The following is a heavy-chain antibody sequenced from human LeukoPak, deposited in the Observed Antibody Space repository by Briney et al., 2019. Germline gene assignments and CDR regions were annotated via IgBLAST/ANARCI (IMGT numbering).Heavy chain of an antibody. J-gene: IGHJ4*02. CDR1: GFTFSSHG. D-gene: IGHD6-25*01. CDR2: IRGDGVTT. V-gene: IGHV3-23*01. Sequence: GGSLRLSCAASGFTFSSHGMNWVRQAPGKGLEWVSGIRGDGVTTYYADSVKGRFTISRDNSKNTLYLQMNSLRAEDTAVYYCAKDRGSTLGRFKYWGQGTLVTVSS. CDR3: AKDRGSTLGRFKY.